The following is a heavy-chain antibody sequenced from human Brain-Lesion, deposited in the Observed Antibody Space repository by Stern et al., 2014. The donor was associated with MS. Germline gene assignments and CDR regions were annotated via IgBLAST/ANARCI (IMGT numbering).Heavy chain of an antibody. V-gene: IGHV5-51*01. CDR3: ARTYSSGWYGGHAFDI. CDR1: GYRFANYW. Sequence: EVQLVESGAEVKKPGESLKISCKGSGYRFANYWRGWGRPKPGKGLEWMGIIYSADSHTRYSPSLQGSATISADKSTTTVYLQWSSLKASDTAMYYCARTYSSGWYGGHAFDIWGQGTMVTVSS. J-gene: IGHJ3*02. D-gene: IGHD6-19*01. CDR2: IYSADSHT.